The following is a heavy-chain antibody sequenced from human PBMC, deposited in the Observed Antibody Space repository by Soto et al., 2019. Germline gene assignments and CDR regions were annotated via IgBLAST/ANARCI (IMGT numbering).Heavy chain of an antibody. Sequence: SETLSLTCTVSGGSISSGGYYWSWIRQHPGKGLEWIGYIYYSGSTYYNLSLKSRLTISVDTSKNQFALKLSSVTAADTAVYYCARAYRTAYYYDSSGYYSFKWFDPWGQGTLVTVSS. CDR3: ARAYRTAYYYDSSGYYSFKWFDP. CDR1: GGSISSGGYY. J-gene: IGHJ5*02. CDR2: IYYSGST. V-gene: IGHV4-31*03. D-gene: IGHD3-22*01.